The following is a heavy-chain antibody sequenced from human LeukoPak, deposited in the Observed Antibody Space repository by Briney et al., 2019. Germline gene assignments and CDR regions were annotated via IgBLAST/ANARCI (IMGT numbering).Heavy chain of an antibody. CDR1: GGSISSGGYS. D-gene: IGHD5-18*01. CDR3: ARTILELWLPGAFDY. CDR2: IYHSGST. V-gene: IGHV4-30-2*01. J-gene: IGHJ4*02. Sequence: PSQTLSLTCAVSGGSISSGGYSWSWIRQPPGKGLEWIGYIYHSGSTYYNPSLKSRVTISVDRSKNQFSLKLSSVTAADTAVYYCARTILELWLPGAFDYWGQGTLVTVS.